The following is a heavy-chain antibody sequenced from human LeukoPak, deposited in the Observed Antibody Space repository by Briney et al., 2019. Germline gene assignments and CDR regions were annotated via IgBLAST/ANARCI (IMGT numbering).Heavy chain of an antibody. CDR3: ARSGKNYYDSSGYYGFDP. J-gene: IGHJ5*02. CDR1: GYTFTSYD. V-gene: IGHV1-8*01. D-gene: IGHD3-22*01. CDR2: MNPNSGNT. Sequence: ASVKVSCKASGYTFTSYDINWVRQAPGQGLEWMGWMNPNSGNTGYAQKFQGRVTITRNTSISTAYMELSSLRSEDTAVYYCARSGKNYYDSSGYYGFDPWGQGTLVTVSS.